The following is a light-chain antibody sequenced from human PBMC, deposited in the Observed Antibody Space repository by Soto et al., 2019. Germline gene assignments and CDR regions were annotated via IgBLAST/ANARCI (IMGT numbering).Light chain of an antibody. CDR3: AAWDDSLNGPV. V-gene: IGLV1-36*01. Sequence: QSVLTQPPSVSAAPRQRVTISCSGGSSNIGNNAVNWYQHVPGRAPKLVIHDETRVASGVSDRFSGSNSGTSATLAISNLQSEDEADYYCAAWDDSLNGPVFGGGTKLTVL. CDR1: SSNIGNNA. J-gene: IGLJ3*02. CDR2: DET.